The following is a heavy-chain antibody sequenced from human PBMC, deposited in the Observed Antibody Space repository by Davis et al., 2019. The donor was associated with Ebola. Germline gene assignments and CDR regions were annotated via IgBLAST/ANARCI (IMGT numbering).Heavy chain of an antibody. D-gene: IGHD2-2*01. Sequence: GGSLRLSCAASGFTFSSYSMNWVRQAPGKGLEWVSAISGSGGSTYYADSVKGRFTISRDNAKNSLYLQMNSLRAEDTAVYYCARVKVDCSSTSCHNYYYYGMDVWGQGTTVTVSS. J-gene: IGHJ6*02. CDR3: ARVKVDCSSTSCHNYYYYGMDV. V-gene: IGHV3-21*01. CDR2: ISGSGGST. CDR1: GFTFSSYS.